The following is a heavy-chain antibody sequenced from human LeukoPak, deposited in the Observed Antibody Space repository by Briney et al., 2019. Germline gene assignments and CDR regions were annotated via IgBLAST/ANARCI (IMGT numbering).Heavy chain of an antibody. V-gene: IGHV5-51*01. J-gene: IGHJ5*02. CDR3: ARQGGERNWFDP. D-gene: IGHD3-10*01. CDR1: GYRFTSYW. CDR2: IYPDDSDT. Sequence: GESLQISCQGSGYRFTSYWIGWVRQQPGKGLEGLGMIYPDDSDTRYSPSFLGQVTISADTSINTAYLQWSSLMASDTAIYYCARQGGERNWFDPWGQGTLVTVSS.